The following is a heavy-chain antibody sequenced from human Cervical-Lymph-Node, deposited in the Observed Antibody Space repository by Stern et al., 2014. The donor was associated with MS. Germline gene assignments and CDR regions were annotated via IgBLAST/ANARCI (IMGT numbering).Heavy chain of an antibody. CDR2: IRGSGGST. J-gene: IGHJ5*02. V-gene: IGHV3-23*04. D-gene: IGHD6-19*01. Sequence: VQLVESGGGLVQPGGSLRLSCAASGFTFSSYAMSWVRQAPGKGLEWVSGIRGSGGSTYYADSVKGRFTISRENSKNTLYLQMNSLRAEDTAVYYCAKVSSGWYDWFDPWGQGTLVTVSS. CDR1: GFTFSSYA. CDR3: AKVSSGWYDWFDP.